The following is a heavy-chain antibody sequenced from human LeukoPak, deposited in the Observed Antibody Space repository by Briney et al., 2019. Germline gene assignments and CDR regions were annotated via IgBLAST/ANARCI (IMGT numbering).Heavy chain of an antibody. D-gene: IGHD7-27*01. Sequence: ASVKVSCKASGYTFTSYGISWVRQAPGQGLEWMGWISAYNGNTNYAQKLQGRVTMTTDTSTSTAYMELRSLRSDDTAVYYCAREKTGDRYYYYGMDVWGQGTTVTVSS. CDR3: AREKTGDRYYYYGMDV. CDR2: ISAYNGNT. V-gene: IGHV1-18*01. J-gene: IGHJ6*02. CDR1: GYTFTSYG.